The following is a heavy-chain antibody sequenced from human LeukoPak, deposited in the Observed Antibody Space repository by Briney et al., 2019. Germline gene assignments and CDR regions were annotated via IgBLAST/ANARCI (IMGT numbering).Heavy chain of an antibody. D-gene: IGHD1-1*01. CDR2: INPDSGGT. CDR1: GYTFTGYY. V-gene: IGHV1-2*02. Sequence: ASVKVSCKASGYTFTGYYMHRVRHAPGHGLEWMGWINPDSGGTNYAQKFQGRVTMTRDTSINTAYMELSRLRSDDTAVYYCARDKQLDWAHYYYYYMDVWGKGTTVTVSS. CDR3: ARDKQLDWAHYYYYYMDV. J-gene: IGHJ6*03.